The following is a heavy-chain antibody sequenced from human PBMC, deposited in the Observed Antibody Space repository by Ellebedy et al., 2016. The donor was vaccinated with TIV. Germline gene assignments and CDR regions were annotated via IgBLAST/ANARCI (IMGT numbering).Heavy chain of an antibody. D-gene: IGHD6-6*01. CDR1: GGSISSYY. CDR2: INFSGST. V-gene: IGHV4-4*07. J-gene: IGHJ4*02. CDR3: AREEGARPFDY. Sequence: GSLRLXXTVSGGSISSYYWSWIRQSAGKGLEWIGRINFSGSTNYNPSLKGRVTMSVDTSKNQFSLKLSSVTAADTAVYYCAREEGARPFDYWGQGTLVTVSS.